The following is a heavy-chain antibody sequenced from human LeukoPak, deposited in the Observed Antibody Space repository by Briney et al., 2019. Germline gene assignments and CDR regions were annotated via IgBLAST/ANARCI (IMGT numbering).Heavy chain of an antibody. CDR3: ARDNMPAYYDSSGDFDY. CDR2: ISAYNGNT. J-gene: IGHJ4*02. Sequence: ASVKVSCKASGYTFTSYGISWVRQAPGQGLEWMGWISAYNGNTNYAQKLQGRVTMTTDTSTSTAYVELRSLRSDDTAVYYCARDNMPAYYDSSGDFDYWGQGTLVTVSS. D-gene: IGHD3-22*01. V-gene: IGHV1-18*01. CDR1: GYTFTSYG.